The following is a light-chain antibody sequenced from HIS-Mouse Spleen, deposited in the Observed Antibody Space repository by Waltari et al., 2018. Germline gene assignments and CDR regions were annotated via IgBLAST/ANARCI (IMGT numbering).Light chain of an antibody. J-gene: IGLJ1*01. V-gene: IGLV2-11*01. Sequence: QSALTQPRSVSGSPGQSVTISCTGTSSDVGGYNYVHWYQQHQGKAPKLMIYDVSKRPSWVPDRCSGSQSGNTASLTISGLQAEDEADYYCCSYAGSYTFVFGTGTKVTVL. CDR3: CSYAGSYTFV. CDR1: SSDVGGYNY. CDR2: DVS.